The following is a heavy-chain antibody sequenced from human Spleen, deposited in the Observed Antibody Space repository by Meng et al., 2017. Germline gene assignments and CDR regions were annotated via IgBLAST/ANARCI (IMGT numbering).Heavy chain of an antibody. CDR1: GGSLSDYY. V-gene: IGHV4-34*02. D-gene: IGHD4-11*01. CDR2: INHSGST. J-gene: IGHJ4*02. CDR3: ARGPTTMAHGFDY. Sequence: QVQLPQWGAGLLKPSATLSPTCGFSGGSLSDYYDSRIRQPPGKGLEWSGEINHSGSTNYNPSLERRATISVDTSQNNLSLKLSSVTAADSAVYYCARGPTTMAHGFDYWGQGTLVTVSS.